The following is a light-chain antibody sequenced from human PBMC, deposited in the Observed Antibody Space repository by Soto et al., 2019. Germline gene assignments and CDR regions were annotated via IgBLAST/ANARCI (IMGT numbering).Light chain of an antibody. CDR2: DAS. V-gene: IGKV1-33*01. Sequence: DIQMTQSPSSLSASVGDRVTITCQASQDISNYLNWYQQKPGQAPKLLIYDASNLETGVPSRLSGSGSGTDFTFTIISLQPEDIATYHCQQYDNLPRTFGQETRLAIK. J-gene: IGKJ5*01. CDR3: QQYDNLPRT. CDR1: QDISNY.